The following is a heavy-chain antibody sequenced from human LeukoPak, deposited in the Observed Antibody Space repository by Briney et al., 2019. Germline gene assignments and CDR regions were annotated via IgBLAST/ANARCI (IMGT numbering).Heavy chain of an antibody. CDR1: GFTFSSYA. J-gene: IGHJ4*02. CDR3: ARDLNPPDY. CDR2: ISYDGSNK. Sequence: GRSLRLSCAASGFTFSSYAMHWVRQAPGKGLEWVAVISYDGSNKYYADSVKGRFTISRDNSKNTLYLQMNSLRAEDTAVYYCARDLNPPDYWGRGTLVTVSS. V-gene: IGHV3-30-3*01.